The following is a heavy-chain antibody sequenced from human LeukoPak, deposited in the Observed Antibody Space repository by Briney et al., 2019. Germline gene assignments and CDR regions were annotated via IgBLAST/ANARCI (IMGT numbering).Heavy chain of an antibody. V-gene: IGHV3-15*01. CDR3: TTESPYCSGGSCYSWDY. CDR2: IKSKTDGGTT. CDR1: GFTFSNAW. Sequence: GGSLRLSCAASGFTFSNAWMSWVRQAPGKGLEWVSRIKSKTDGGTTDYAAPVKGGFTISRDDSKNTLYLQMNSLKTEDTAVYYCTTESPYCSGGSCYSWDYRGQGALVTVSS. J-gene: IGHJ4*02. D-gene: IGHD2-15*01.